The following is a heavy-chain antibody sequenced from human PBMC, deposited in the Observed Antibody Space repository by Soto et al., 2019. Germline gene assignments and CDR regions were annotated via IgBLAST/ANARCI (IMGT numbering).Heavy chain of an antibody. V-gene: IGHV3-48*02. CDR1: GFTFSSYS. J-gene: IGHJ4*02. CDR2: ISSSSSTI. CDR3: AQGGYGDYLDHDDY. Sequence: GGSLRLSCAASGFTFSSYSMNWVRQAPGKGLEWVSYISSSSSTIYYADSVKGRFTISRDNAKNSLYLQMNSLRDEDTAVYYCAQGGYGDYLDHDDYWGQGTLVTVSS. D-gene: IGHD4-17*01.